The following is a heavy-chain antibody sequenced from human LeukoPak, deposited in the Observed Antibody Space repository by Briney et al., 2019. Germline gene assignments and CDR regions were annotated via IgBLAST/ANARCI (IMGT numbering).Heavy chain of an antibody. Sequence: SETLSLTCAVYGGSFSGYYWSWIRQPPGKGLEWIGEINHSGSTNYNPSLKSRVTISVGTSKNQFSLKLSSVTAADTAVYYCARGRSISGYDYYYYGMDVWGQGTTVTVSS. CDR2: INHSGST. J-gene: IGHJ6*02. V-gene: IGHV4-34*01. D-gene: IGHD5-18*01. CDR1: GGSFSGYY. CDR3: ARGRSISGYDYYYYGMDV.